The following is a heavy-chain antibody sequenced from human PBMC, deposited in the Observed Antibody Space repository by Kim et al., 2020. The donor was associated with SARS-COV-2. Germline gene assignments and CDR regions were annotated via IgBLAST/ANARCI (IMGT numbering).Heavy chain of an antibody. D-gene: IGHD3-10*01. CDR2: IDPDDSDT. CDR1: GYRFSSNW. CDR3: ARQTGVLGSGSYEGHDY. J-gene: IGHJ4*02. V-gene: IGHV5-51*01. Sequence: GESLKISCKGSGYRFSSNWITWVRQMPGKGLEWMGRIDPDDSDTRYSPSFQGHVSISADKSISTAYLQWSSLKASDTAIYYCARQTGVLGSGSYEGHDYWGQGTLMTVSS.